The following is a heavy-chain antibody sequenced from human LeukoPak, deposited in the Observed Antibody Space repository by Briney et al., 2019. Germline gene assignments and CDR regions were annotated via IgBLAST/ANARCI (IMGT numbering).Heavy chain of an antibody. Sequence: ASVKVSCKASGYTFTNYDINWVRQATGQGLEWMGWMNPDTGDTGYARKFQGRVTITRDTSISTAYMELSSLTSEDTAVYYCARDVGGIYYGSGSSFYYYYYYMDVWGKGTTVTISS. V-gene: IGHV1-8*03. D-gene: IGHD3-10*01. CDR3: ARDVGGIYYGSGSSFYYYYYYMDV. J-gene: IGHJ6*03. CDR2: MNPDTGDT. CDR1: GYTFTNYD.